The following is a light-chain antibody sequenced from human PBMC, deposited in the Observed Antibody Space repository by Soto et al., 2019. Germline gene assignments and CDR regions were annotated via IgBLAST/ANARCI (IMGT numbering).Light chain of an antibody. CDR3: QQYDTSPRT. J-gene: IGKJ1*01. Sequence: EIVLTQSPGTLSLSPWERATLSCRASQSLSSNYLAWHQQKTGQAPRLLIYGASSRATGIPDRFSGSGSGTDFTLTITRLEPEDFAVYYCQQYDTSPRTFGQGTKVDIK. CDR2: GAS. V-gene: IGKV3-20*01. CDR1: QSLSSNY.